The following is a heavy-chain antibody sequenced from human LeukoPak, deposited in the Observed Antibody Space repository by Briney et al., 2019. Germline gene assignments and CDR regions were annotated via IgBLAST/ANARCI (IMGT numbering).Heavy chain of an antibody. J-gene: IGHJ4*02. CDR2: IYTSGRT. V-gene: IGHV4-61*02. CDR3: AKSSSWYYFDY. D-gene: IGHD6-13*01. Sequence: SETLSLTCTVSGGSISSGSYYWSWIRQPAGKGLEWIGRIYTSGRTNYNPSLKSRVTISVDTSKNQFSLKLSSVTAADTAVYYCAKSSSWYYFDYWGQGTLVTVSS. CDR1: GGSISSGSYY.